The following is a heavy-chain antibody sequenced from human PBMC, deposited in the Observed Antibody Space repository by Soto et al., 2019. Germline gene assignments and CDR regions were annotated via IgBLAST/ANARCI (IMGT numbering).Heavy chain of an antibody. D-gene: IGHD5-12*01. CDR1: GGSISSGGYS. V-gene: IGHV4-30-2*01. CDR3: AAGGGLPRYY. CDR2: IYHSGST. J-gene: IGHJ4*02. Sequence: QLQLQESGSGLVKPSQTLSLTCAVSGGSISSGGYSWSWIRQPPGKGLEWIGYIYHSGSTYYNPSLTGXVXIXXDRSKNQFSLKLSSVTAADTAVYSCAAGGGLPRYYWGQGTLVTVSS.